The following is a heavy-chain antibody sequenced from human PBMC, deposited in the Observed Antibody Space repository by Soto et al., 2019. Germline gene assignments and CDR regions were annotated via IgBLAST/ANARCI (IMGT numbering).Heavy chain of an antibody. D-gene: IGHD2-21*02. J-gene: IGHJ4*02. CDR1: GDSVSSNSAA. CDR2: TYYRSKWYN. Sequence: SQPLSLTCATSGDSVSSNSAAWNWIRQSPSRGLEWLGRTYYRSKWYNDYAVSVKSRITINPDKSKNQFSLQLNSVTPEDTAVYYCARETNQLPVVTANPVVDYWGQGTLVTVSS. CDR3: ARETNQLPVVTANPVVDY. V-gene: IGHV6-1*01.